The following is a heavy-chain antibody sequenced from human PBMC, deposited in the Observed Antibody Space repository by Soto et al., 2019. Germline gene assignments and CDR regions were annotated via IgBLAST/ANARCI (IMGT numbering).Heavy chain of an antibody. CDR1: GFTVSTDS. Sequence: EVQLVESGGGLVQPGGSLRLSCVASGFTVSTDSMNCVRQAPGKGLEWVAHISTSAATRYYADSVKGRFTISRDNAKTSLYLQMDSLRNEDTAVYYCARFFGSGFDYWGQGTLVTVSS. CDR3: ARFFGSGFDY. CDR2: ISTSAATR. J-gene: IGHJ4*02. V-gene: IGHV3-48*02. D-gene: IGHD6-19*01.